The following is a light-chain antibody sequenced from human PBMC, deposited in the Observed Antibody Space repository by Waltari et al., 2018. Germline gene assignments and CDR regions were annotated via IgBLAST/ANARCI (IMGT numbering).Light chain of an antibody. CDR3: QVWDSSSDHWV. CDR2: FDS. Sequence: SYVLTQPPSVSVAPGKTARITCGGNNIGDKSVHWFQKKAGQAPVLVISFDSDRPSGIPERLSGSNSGNTATLTITRVEAGDEADYYCQVWDSSSDHWVFGGGTKLTVL. V-gene: IGLV3-21*04. CDR1: NIGDKS. J-gene: IGLJ3*02.